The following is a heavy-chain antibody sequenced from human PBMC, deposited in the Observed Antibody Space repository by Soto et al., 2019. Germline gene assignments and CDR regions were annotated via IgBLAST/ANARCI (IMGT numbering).Heavy chain of an antibody. CDR1: GYTFINYG. CDR3: ARDNCSGGRGMQCPPLRRYYYYGVDV. D-gene: IGHD2-15*01. Sequence: RASVKVSCKASGYTFINYGISWVRQAPGQGLEWMGWISAYNGNTNYAQKFQGRVTITADESTSTAYMELSSLRSEDTAVYYCARDNCSGGRGMQCPPLRRYYYYGVDVWGQGTTVTVSS. CDR2: ISAYNGNT. V-gene: IGHV1-18*01. J-gene: IGHJ6*02.